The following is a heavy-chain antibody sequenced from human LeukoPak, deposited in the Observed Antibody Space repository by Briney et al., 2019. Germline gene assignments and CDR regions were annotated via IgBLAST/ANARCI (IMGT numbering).Heavy chain of an antibody. D-gene: IGHD3-10*01. CDR2: ISGGGGAT. V-gene: IGHV3-23*01. CDR1: GFTLSSYA. Sequence: GGSLRLSCAASGFTLSSYAISWVRQPPGKGLEWVAAISGGGGATYYADSGKGRFTISRHNSKNTLYLQMNSLSADATAVFYCARHDRGSGSPYYFDYWGQGTLVTVSP. CDR3: ARHDRGSGSPYYFDY. J-gene: IGHJ4*02.